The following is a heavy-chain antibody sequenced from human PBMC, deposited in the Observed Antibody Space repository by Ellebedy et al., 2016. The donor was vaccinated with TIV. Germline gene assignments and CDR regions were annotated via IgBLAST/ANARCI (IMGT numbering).Heavy chain of an antibody. CDR1: GFTFSNNY. Sequence: PGGSLRLSCAASGFTFSNNYMSWIRQAPGKGLEWISYISTTSDAIYYADSVKGRFTISRDNARNSLYLQMNSLRADDTAVYYCASQHGSAWMEYYFDYWGQGTLVTVSS. J-gene: IGHJ4*02. V-gene: IGHV3-11*01. CDR3: ASQHGSAWMEYYFDY. CDR2: ISTTSDAI. D-gene: IGHD2-15*01.